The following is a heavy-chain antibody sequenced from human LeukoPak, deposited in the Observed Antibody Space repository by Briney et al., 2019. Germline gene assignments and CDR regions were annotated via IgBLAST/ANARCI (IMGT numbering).Heavy chain of an antibody. CDR2: IKSKTDGGTT. CDR1: GFTFSNAW. CDR3: TTDEWELHFDY. Sequence: GGSLRLSCAASGFTFSNAWMSWVRQAPGKGLEWVGRIKSKTDGGTTDYAAPVKGRFTISRDDSKNTLYLQMNSLKTGDTAVYYCTTDEWELHFDYWGQGTLVTVSS. V-gene: IGHV3-15*01. D-gene: IGHD1-26*01. J-gene: IGHJ4*02.